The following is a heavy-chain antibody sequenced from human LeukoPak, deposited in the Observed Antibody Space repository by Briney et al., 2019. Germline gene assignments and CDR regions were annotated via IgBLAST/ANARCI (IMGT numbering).Heavy chain of an antibody. D-gene: IGHD6-19*01. J-gene: IGHJ4*02. CDR2: IIPMFGIA. Sequence: SVKVSCKASGGTFSRYAISWVRQAPGQGLEWMGGIIPMFGIANYAQKFQGRVTITADESTSTAYVELSSLRSEDTAVYYCARDRPYTGGWRGFDYWGQGTLVTVSS. V-gene: IGHV1-69*19. CDR3: ARDRPYTGGWRGFDY. CDR1: GGTFSRYA.